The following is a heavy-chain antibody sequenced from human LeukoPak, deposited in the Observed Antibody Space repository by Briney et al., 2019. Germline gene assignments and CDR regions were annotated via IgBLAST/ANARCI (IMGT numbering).Heavy chain of an antibody. J-gene: IGHJ4*02. CDR1: GFTLSSYA. V-gene: IGHV3-23*01. CDR2: ISGSGGST. Sequence: GGSLRLSCAASGFTLSSYAMSWVRQAPGKGLEWVSAISGSGGSTYYADSVKGRFTISRDNSKNTLYLQMNSLRAEDTAVYYCAKADRPITSNPSPDYWGQGTLVTVSS. D-gene: IGHD2-2*01. CDR3: AKADRPITSNPSPDY.